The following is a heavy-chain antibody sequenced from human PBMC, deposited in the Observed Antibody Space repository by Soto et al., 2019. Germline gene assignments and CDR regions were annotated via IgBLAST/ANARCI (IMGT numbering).Heavy chain of an antibody. J-gene: IGHJ6*02. Sequence: QVQLVQSGAEVKKPGASVKVSCKASGYTFTSYGIIWVRQAPGQGLEWMGWISAYNGNTNYAQKLQGRVTMTTDTATSTAYMELSSLRSNDTAVYCHARDTSGRHKWLPFLGGMDVWGQGTTVTVSS. CDR2: ISAYNGNT. V-gene: IGHV1-18*01. CDR3: ARDTSGRHKWLPFLGGMDV. D-gene: IGHD1-26*01. CDR1: GYTFTSYG.